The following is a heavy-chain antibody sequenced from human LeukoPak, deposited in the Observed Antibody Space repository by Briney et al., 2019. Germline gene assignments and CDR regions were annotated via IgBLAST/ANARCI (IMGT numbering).Heavy chain of an antibody. CDR1: GGTFSSYA. J-gene: IGHJ4*02. D-gene: IGHD5-24*01. CDR2: INPSGGST. CDR3: ARSRRMTEMATIGY. V-gene: IGHV1-46*01. Sequence: ASVKVSCKASGGTFSSYAISWVRQAPGQGLEWMGIINPSGGSTSYAQKFQGRVTMTRDTSTSTVYMELSSLRSEDTAVYYCARSRRMTEMATIGYWGQGTLVTVSS.